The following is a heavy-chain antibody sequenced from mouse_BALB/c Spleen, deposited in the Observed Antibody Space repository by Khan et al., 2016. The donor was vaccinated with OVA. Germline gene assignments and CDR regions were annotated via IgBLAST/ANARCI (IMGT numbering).Heavy chain of an antibody. CDR3: TGEWVDGSSFAY. CDR1: GYTFTNYW. CDR2: IYPSDSYT. J-gene: IGHJ3*01. D-gene: IGHD1-3*01. V-gene: IGHV1-69*02. Sequence: QVRLQQSGIELVRPGASVKLSCKASGYTFTNYWINWVKQRPGQGLEWIGNIYPSDSYTNYNQKFKDKATLTVDKSSSTAYMQLSSPTSEDSAVYYCTGEWVDGSSFAYWGQGTLVTVSA.